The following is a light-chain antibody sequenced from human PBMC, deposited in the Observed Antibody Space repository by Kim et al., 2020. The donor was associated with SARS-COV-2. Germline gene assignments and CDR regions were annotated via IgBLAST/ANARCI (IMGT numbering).Light chain of an antibody. Sequence: QSALTQPASVSGSPGQSITMSCTGTSSDVGGYNYVSWYQQYPGKVPKLLIYDVSNRPAGVSNRFSGTKSGNTASLTISGLQAEAEADYYCSSYTGSGTLVFGGGTQLTVL. J-gene: IGLJ2*01. CDR2: DVS. V-gene: IGLV2-14*03. CDR3: SSYTGSGTLV. CDR1: SSDVGGYNY.